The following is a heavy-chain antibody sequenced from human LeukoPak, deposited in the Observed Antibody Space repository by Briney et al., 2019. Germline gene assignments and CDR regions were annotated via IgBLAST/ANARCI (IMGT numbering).Heavy chain of an antibody. D-gene: IGHD3-16*01. CDR3: AGLGTAQLDY. CDR2: IYPGDSDT. V-gene: IGHV5-51*01. CDR1: GYSFTNYW. Sequence: GESLKISCKGSGYSFTNYWIGWVRQMPGKGLEWMGIIYPGDSDTTYSPSFQGQATISADKSISTASLQWSSLKASDTAMYYCAGLGTAQLDYWGQGTLVTVSS. J-gene: IGHJ4*02.